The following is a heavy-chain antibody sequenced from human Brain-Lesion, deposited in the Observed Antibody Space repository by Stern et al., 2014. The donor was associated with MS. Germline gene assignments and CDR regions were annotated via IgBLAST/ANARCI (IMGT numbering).Heavy chain of an antibody. CDR3: ARTYSSGWYGGHAFDI. Sequence: EVQLVESGAEVKKPGESLKICCKGSGYRFDNYWIGWVRQKPGKGLEWMGIIYTADSDTRYSPSLQGQVTISADKSISTVYLQWSSLKASDTAMYYCARTYSSGWYGGHAFDIWGQGTMVTVSS. D-gene: IGHD6-19*01. V-gene: IGHV5-51*01. J-gene: IGHJ3*02. CDR2: IYTADSDT. CDR1: GYRFDNYW.